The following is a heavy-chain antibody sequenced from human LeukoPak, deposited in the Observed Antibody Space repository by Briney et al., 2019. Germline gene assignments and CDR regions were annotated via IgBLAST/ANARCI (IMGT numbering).Heavy chain of an antibody. V-gene: IGHV3-7*01. CDR3: ASDYYGSGSSGPNWFDP. Sequence: GGSLRLSCAASGFTFSSYWMSWVRQAPGKGLEWVANIKQDGSEKYYADSVKGRFTISRDNAKNSLYLQMNSLRAEDTAVYYCASDYYGSGSSGPNWFDPWGQGTLVTVSS. CDR1: GFTFSSYW. CDR2: IKQDGSEK. D-gene: IGHD3-10*01. J-gene: IGHJ5*02.